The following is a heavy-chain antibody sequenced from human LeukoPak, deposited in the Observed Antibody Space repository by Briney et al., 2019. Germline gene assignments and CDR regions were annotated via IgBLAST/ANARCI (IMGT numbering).Heavy chain of an antibody. V-gene: IGHV1-8*01. D-gene: IGHD3-10*01. J-gene: IGHJ6*02. Sequence: ASVKVSCKASGYTFTSYDINWVRQATGQGLEWMRWMNPNRGNTGYAQKFQGRVTMTRNTSISTAYMELSSLRSEDTAVYYCARQHHYGSGSYWYYYYYGMDVWGQGTTVTVSS. CDR3: ARQHHYGSGSYWYYYYYGMDV. CDR1: GYTFTSYD. CDR2: MNPNRGNT.